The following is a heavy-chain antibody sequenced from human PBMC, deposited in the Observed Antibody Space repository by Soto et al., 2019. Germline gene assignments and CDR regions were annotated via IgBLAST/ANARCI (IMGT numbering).Heavy chain of an antibody. J-gene: IGHJ6*03. V-gene: IGHV3-30*18. CDR2: ISYDGSNK. CDR1: GFTFSSYG. D-gene: IGHD2-2*01. Sequence: QVQLVESGGGVVQPGRSLRLSCAASGFTFSSYGMHWVRQAPGKGLEWVAVISYDGSNKYYADSVKGRFTISRDNSKNTLDLQMNSLRAEDTAVYYCAKDRYQLLLLDYYYYMDVWGKGTTVTVSS. CDR3: AKDRYQLLLLDYYYYMDV.